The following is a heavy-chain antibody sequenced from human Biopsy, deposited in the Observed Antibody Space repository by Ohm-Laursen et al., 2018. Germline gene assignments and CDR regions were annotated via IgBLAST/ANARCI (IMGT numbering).Heavy chain of an antibody. V-gene: IGHV4-31*03. CDR1: GGSLSSGSYF. Sequence: TLSLTCSVSGGSLSSGSYFWTWIRQHPEKGLEWIGYIHNSGNTYYNPSLKSRVMISIDVSKDQFSLKLSSVTAADTAVYYCATGPKRLTGTSYFESWGRGILVTVSS. CDR2: IHNSGNT. J-gene: IGHJ4*02. CDR3: ATGPKRLTGTSYFES. D-gene: IGHD1-7*01.